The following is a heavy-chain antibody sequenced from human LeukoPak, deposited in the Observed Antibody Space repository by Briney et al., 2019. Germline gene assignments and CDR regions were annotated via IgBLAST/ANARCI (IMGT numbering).Heavy chain of an antibody. CDR2: INHSGST. CDR3: ARGRTRTNIVVVKNYYCYYGMDV. Sequence: SETLSLTCAVYGGSFSGYYWSWIRQPPGKGLEWIGEINHSGSTNYNPSLKSRVTISVDTSKNQFSLKLSSVTAADTAVYYCARGRTRTNIVVVKNYYCYYGMDVWGQGTTVTVSS. CDR1: GGSFSGYY. V-gene: IGHV4-34*01. J-gene: IGHJ6*02. D-gene: IGHD2-15*01.